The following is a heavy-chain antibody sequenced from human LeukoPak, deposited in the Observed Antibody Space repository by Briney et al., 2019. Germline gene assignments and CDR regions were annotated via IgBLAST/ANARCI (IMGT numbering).Heavy chain of an antibody. Sequence: PSETLSLTCTVSGASISGSRYYWGWIRQPPGKGLEWIGNIYYTGPTYYNASLKSRVTISVDTSKNQFSLKLSSVTAADTAVYYCARVESYPLRNAFDTWGQGTMVTVSS. J-gene: IGHJ3*02. CDR3: ARVESYPLRNAFDT. D-gene: IGHD1-14*01. V-gene: IGHV4-39*07. CDR1: GASISGSRYY. CDR2: IYYTGPT.